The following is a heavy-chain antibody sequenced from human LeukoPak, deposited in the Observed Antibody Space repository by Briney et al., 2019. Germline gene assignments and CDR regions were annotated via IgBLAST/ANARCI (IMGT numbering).Heavy chain of an antibody. D-gene: IGHD3-10*01. CDR3: ARSRSNYYYYGMDV. V-gene: IGHV4-59*01. CDR2: IYYSGST. CDR1: GGSISSYY. Sequence: KSSETLSLTCTVSGGSISSYYWSWIRQPPGKGLEWIGYIYYSGSTNYNPSLKSRVTISVDTSKNQFSLKLSSVTAADTAVYYCARSRSNYYYYGMDVWGQGTTVTVSS. J-gene: IGHJ6*02.